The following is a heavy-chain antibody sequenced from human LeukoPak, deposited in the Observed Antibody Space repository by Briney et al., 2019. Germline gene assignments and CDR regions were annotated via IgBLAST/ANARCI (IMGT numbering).Heavy chain of an antibody. CDR2: FDPEDGET. CDR1: GYTLTELS. V-gene: IGHV1-24*01. Sequence: ASVKVSCKVSGYTLTELSMHWVRQAPGKGLEWMGGFDPEDGETIYAQKFQGRVTMTEDTSTDTAYMELSSLRSEETAVYYCSTRGYSYRYPDYWGQGTLVTVSS. J-gene: IGHJ4*02. D-gene: IGHD5-18*01. CDR3: STRGYSYRYPDY.